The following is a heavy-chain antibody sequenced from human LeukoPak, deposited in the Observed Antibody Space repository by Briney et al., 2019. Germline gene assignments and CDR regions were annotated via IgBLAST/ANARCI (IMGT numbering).Heavy chain of an antibody. CDR2: ISGSGGST. CDR1: GFTFSSYA. J-gene: IGHJ4*02. V-gene: IGHV3-23*01. D-gene: IGHD3-10*01. CDR3: AKAPRPLLWVGELSGLHYFDD. Sequence: PGGSLRLSCAASGFTFSSYAMSWVRQAPGKGLERVSAISGSGGSTYYADSVKGRFTTSRDNSKNTLYLQMNSLRAEDTAVYYCAKAPRPLLWVGELSGLHYFDDWGQGTLVTVSA.